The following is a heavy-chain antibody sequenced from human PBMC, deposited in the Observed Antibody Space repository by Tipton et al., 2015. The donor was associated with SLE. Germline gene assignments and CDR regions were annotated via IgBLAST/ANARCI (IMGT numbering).Heavy chain of an antibody. CDR1: DGSISSYY. Sequence: TLSLTCTVSDGSISSYYWSWIRQPPGKGLGWIGYIYYSGSTNYNPSLKSRVTISVDTAKNQFSLKLSSVTAADTAVYYCARLGGTMVVTPDAFDIWGQGTMFTVSS. CDR2: IYYSGST. CDR3: ARLGGTMVVTPDAFDI. V-gene: IGHV4-59*01. J-gene: IGHJ3*02. D-gene: IGHD4-23*01.